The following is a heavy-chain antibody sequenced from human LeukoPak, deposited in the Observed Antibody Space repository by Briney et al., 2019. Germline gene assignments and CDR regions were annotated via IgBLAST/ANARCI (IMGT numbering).Heavy chain of an antibody. CDR1: GFTFSNAW. J-gene: IGHJ4*02. D-gene: IGHD3-10*01. CDR3: TRALLWFGELFPYYFDY. V-gene: IGHV3-15*01. CDR2: IKSKTDGGTT. Sequence: GGSLRLSCAASGFTFSNAWMSWVRQAPGRGLEWVGRIKSKTDGGTTDYAAPVKGRFTISRDDSKNTLYLQMNSLKTEDTAVYYCTRALLWFGELFPYYFDYWGQGTLVTVSS.